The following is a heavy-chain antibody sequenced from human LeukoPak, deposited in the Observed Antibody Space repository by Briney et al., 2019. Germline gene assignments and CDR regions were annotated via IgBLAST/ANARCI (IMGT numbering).Heavy chain of an antibody. CDR3: TREDEGIAVALDY. D-gene: IGHD6-19*01. Sequence: PGGSLRLSCAASGFTFSSYAMSWVRQAPGKGLEWVGFIRSKAYGGTTEYAASVKGRFTISRDDSKSIAYLQMNSLKTEDTAVYYCTREDEGIAVALDYWGQGTLVTVSS. CDR1: GFTFSSYA. J-gene: IGHJ4*02. V-gene: IGHV3-49*04. CDR2: IRSKAYGGTT.